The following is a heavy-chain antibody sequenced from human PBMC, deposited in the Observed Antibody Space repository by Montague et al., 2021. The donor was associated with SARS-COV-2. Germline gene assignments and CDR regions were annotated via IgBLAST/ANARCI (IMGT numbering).Heavy chain of an antibody. J-gene: IGHJ3*02. V-gene: IGHV3-30-3*01. Sequence: SLRLSCAASGFTFSSYAMHWVRQAPGKGLEWVAVISYDGSNKYYADSVKGRFTISRDNSKNTLYLQMNSLRAEDTAVYYCAREDVLLDAFDIWGQGTMVTFSS. D-gene: IGHD3-10*01. CDR1: GFTFSSYA. CDR2: ISYDGSNK. CDR3: AREDVLLDAFDI.